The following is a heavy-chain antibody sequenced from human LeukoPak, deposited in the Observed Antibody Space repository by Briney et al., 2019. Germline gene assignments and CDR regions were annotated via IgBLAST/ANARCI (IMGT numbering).Heavy chain of an antibody. Sequence: SETLSITCAVYGGSFSGYYWSWIRQPPGKGLEWIGEINHSGSTNYNPSLKSRVTISVDTSKNQFSLKLSSVTAADTAVYYCARNVDTEDDYWGQGTLVTVSS. J-gene: IGHJ4*02. D-gene: IGHD5-18*01. CDR3: ARNVDTEDDY. CDR2: INHSGST. CDR1: GGSFSGYY. V-gene: IGHV4-34*01.